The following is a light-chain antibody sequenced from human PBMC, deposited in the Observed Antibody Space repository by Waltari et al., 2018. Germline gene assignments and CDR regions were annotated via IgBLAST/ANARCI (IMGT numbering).Light chain of an antibody. V-gene: IGLV1-40*01. Sequence: SVLTPPPSVSGAPAQRVTISCTGSSSNNGAGYDENCYHLLPATAPNLLIYCINNRPSGVPHRFSGSSSATSASLAISGRQADEEAYYYCHSSDSTLYGVVFGGGTKLTVL. CDR1: SSNNGAGYD. J-gene: IGLJ2*01. CDR3: HSSDSTLYGVV. CDR2: CIN.